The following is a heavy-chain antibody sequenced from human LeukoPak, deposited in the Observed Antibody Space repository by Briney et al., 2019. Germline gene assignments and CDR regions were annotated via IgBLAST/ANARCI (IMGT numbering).Heavy chain of an antibody. V-gene: IGHV3-7*01. CDR2: IKQDGSEK. Sequence: GGSLRLSCAASGFTFSSYWMSWVRQAQGKGLEWVANIKQDGSEKYYVDSVKGRFTISRDNAKNSLYLQMNSLRAEDTAVYFCARDHSDYVRVGLDYWGQGTLVTVSS. D-gene: IGHD5-12*01. J-gene: IGHJ4*02. CDR1: GFTFSSYW. CDR3: ARDHSDYVRVGLDY.